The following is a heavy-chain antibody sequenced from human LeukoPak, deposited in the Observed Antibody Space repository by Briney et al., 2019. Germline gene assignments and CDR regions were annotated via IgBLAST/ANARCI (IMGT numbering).Heavy chain of an antibody. D-gene: IGHD6-19*01. CDR2: INHSGST. CDR1: GGSFSGYY. V-gene: IGHV4-34*01. CDR3: ARGRIAVAGTYYYSYYGMDV. Sequence: SETLSLTCAVYGGSFSGYYWSWIRQPPGKGLKWIGEINHSGSTNYNPSLKSRVTISVDTSKNQFSLKLSSVTAADRAVYYCARGRIAVAGTYYYSYYGMDVWGKGTTVTVSS. J-gene: IGHJ6*04.